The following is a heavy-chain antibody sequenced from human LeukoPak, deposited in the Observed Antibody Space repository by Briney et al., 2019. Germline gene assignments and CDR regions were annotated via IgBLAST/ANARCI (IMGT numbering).Heavy chain of an antibody. Sequence: PGGSLRLSCAASGFTFSSYTMNWVRQAPGKGLEWIGEINHSGSTNYNPSLKSRVTISVDTSRNQFSLKLSSVTAADTAVYYCARDDLAISGGGSCFGYWGQGTLVTVSS. CDR2: INHSGST. V-gene: IGHV4-34*01. CDR1: GFTFSSYT. CDR3: ARDDLAISGGGSCFGY. J-gene: IGHJ4*02. D-gene: IGHD2-15*01.